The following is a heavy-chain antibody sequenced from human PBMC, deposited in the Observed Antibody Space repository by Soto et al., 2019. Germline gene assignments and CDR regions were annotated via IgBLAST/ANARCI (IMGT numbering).Heavy chain of an antibody. CDR2: INPSGGST. J-gene: IGHJ4*02. D-gene: IGHD6-6*01. CDR1: GYTLTSYY. CDR3: ASARGSSSSGRYYFVY. Sequence: ASVKVSCKASGYTLTSYYMHWVRQAPGQGLEWMGIINPSGGSTSYAQKFQGRVTMTRDTPTSTVYMELSSLRSEDTAVYYCASARGSSSSGRYYFVYCGQGTLVTVSS. V-gene: IGHV1-46*01.